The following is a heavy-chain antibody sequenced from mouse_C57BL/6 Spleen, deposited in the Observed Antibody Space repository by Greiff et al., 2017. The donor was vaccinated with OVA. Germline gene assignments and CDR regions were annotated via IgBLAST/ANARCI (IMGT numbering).Heavy chain of an antibody. CDR1: GYTFTDYE. CDR2: IDPETGGT. Sequence: LQESGAELVRPGASVTLSCKASGYTFTDYEMHWVKQTPVHGLEWIGAIDPETGGTAYNQKFKGKAILTADKSSSTAYMELRSLTSEDSAVYYCTRLHYGSSYWFAYWGQGTLVTVSA. CDR3: TRLHYGSSYWFAY. J-gene: IGHJ3*01. D-gene: IGHD1-1*01. V-gene: IGHV1-15*01.